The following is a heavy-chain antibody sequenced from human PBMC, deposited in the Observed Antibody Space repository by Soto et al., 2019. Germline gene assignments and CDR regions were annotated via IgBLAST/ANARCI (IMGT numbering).Heavy chain of an antibody. Sequence: SETLSLTCTVSGGSISGSSYYWGWIRQPPGKGLEWIGSIYYSGSTYYNPSLKSRVTISVDTSKNQFSLKLSSVTAADTAVYYCASLLRFDYWGQGTLVTVSS. D-gene: IGHD2-15*01. CDR3: ASLLRFDY. J-gene: IGHJ4*02. V-gene: IGHV4-39*01. CDR1: GGSISGSSYY. CDR2: IYYSGST.